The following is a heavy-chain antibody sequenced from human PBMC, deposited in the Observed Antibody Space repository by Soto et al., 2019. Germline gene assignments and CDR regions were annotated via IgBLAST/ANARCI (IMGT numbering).Heavy chain of an antibody. CDR1: GFTFSSYG. Sequence: GGSLRLSCAASGFTFSSYGMHWVRQAPGKGLEWVAVISYDGSNKYYADSVKGRFTISRDNSKSTLYLQMNSLRAEDTAVYYCARGPYGDYVYYYYYMDVWGKGTTVTVSS. D-gene: IGHD4-17*01. J-gene: IGHJ6*03. CDR2: ISYDGSNK. CDR3: ARGPYGDYVYYYYYMDV. V-gene: IGHV3-30*03.